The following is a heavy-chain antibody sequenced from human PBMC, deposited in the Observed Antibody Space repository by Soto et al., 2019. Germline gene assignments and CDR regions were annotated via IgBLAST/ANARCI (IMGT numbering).Heavy chain of an antibody. CDR3: AKDRDSSGWFSGHYYGVDV. Sequence: QVQLVESGGGVVQPGRSLRLSCAASGFTFSSYGMHWVRQAPGKGLEWVALISYDGSNKYYADSVKGRFTISRDNSKNTLSLQVSSLRPEDTAVYYCAKDRDSSGWFSGHYYGVDVWGQGTTVTVSS. CDR1: GFTFSSYG. V-gene: IGHV3-30*18. J-gene: IGHJ6*02. D-gene: IGHD6-19*01. CDR2: ISYDGSNK.